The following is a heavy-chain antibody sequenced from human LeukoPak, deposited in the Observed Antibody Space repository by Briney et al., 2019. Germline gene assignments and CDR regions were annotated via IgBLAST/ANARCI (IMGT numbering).Heavy chain of an antibody. J-gene: IGHJ4*02. V-gene: IGHV3-30*02. D-gene: IGHD6-13*01. CDR3: AKDLIAAAGIDY. CDR2: IQYDGSNT. Sequence: GGSLRLTCAASGFTFSSYGMHWVRQAPGKGLEWVAFIQYDGSNTYYGDSVKGRFTISRDNSRNKLYLQMNSLRAEDTAVYYCAKDLIAAAGIDYWGQGTLVTVSS. CDR1: GFTFSSYG.